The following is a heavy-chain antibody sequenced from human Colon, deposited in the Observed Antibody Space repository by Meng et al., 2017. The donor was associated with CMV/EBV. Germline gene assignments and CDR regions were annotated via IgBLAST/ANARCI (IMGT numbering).Heavy chain of an antibody. CDR3: ARVTAIFGVVIGGMDV. CDR1: GFTFSSYE. J-gene: IGHJ6*02. D-gene: IGHD3-3*01. CDR2: ISSSGSTL. Sequence: GGSRRLSGAASGFTFSSYEMNWVRQAPGKGLEWVSYISSSGSTLYYAASVKGRFTISRDNAKNSLYLQMNSLRAEDTAVYNCARVTAIFGVVIGGMDVWGQGTTVTVSS. V-gene: IGHV3-48*03.